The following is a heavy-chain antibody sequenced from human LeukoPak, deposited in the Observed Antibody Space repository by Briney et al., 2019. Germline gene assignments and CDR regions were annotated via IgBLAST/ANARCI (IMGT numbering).Heavy chain of an antibody. D-gene: IGHD3-22*01. J-gene: IGHJ2*01. CDR1: GLPIGDFA. CDR3: ARDRRYYDSSGYYFHWYFDL. V-gene: IGHV3-43*02. Sequence: GGSLRLSCVASGLPIGDFAMHWVRQAPGKGLEWVSLISGDGVSTFYADSVKGRFSISRDNSKNSLSLEMNSLRAEDTALYYCARDRRYYDSSGYYFHWYFDLWGRGTLVTVSS. CDR2: ISGDGVST.